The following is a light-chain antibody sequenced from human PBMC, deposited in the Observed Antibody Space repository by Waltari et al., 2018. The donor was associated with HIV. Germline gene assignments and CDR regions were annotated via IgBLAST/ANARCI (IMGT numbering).Light chain of an antibody. CDR1: HRLLSTSSTTYY. CDR2: WAS. V-gene: IGKV4-1*01. Sequence: IVMSQSPDSLAVSLCARATINSTSSHRLLSTSSTTYYLAWYQQKPGQPPKVLIYWASTRESGVPDRFSGSGSGTDFTLTINSLQAEDLAVYYCQQYYSHSLTFGGGTKVEI. CDR3: QQYYSHSLT. J-gene: IGKJ4*01.